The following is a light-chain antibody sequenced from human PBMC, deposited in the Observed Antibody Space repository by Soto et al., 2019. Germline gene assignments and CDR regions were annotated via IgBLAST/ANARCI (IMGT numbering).Light chain of an antibody. Sequence: EIVLTQSPGTLSLSPGDRATLSCRASQSIGTYLAWYQQKPGQAPRLLIYDASNRAAGIPARFSGSGSGTDFTLTISSLEPDDFAVYFCQHRSNSPPTWTFGQGTKVEIK. CDR2: DAS. CDR1: QSIGTY. CDR3: QHRSNSPPTWT. V-gene: IGKV3-11*01. J-gene: IGKJ1*01.